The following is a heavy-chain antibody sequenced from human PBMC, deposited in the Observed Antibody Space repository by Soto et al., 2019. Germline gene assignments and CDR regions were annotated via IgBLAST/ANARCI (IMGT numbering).Heavy chain of an antibody. Sequence: ASVKVSCKASGYTFTSYDINWVRQATGQGLEWMGWMNPNSGNTGYAQKFQGRVTMTRNTSISTAYMELSSLRSEDTATYYCAHIYSGYDREFDYWGQGTLVTVSS. J-gene: IGHJ4*02. D-gene: IGHD5-12*01. CDR2: MNPNSGNT. V-gene: IGHV1-8*01. CDR3: AHIYSGYDREFDY. CDR1: GYTFTSYD.